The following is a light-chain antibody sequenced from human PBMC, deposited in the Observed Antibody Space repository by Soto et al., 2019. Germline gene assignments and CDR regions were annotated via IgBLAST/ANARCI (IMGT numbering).Light chain of an antibody. J-gene: IGLJ1*01. Sequence: QSVLTQPPSASGSPGQSVTISCTATSGDVGGYNYVSWYQQHPGKAPKLMIYEVSKRPSGVPDRFSGSKSGNTASLTVSGLQAEDVADYYSSSYAGSNNYVFGTGTKVTVL. CDR3: SSYAGSNNYV. CDR2: EVS. CDR1: SGDVGGYNY. V-gene: IGLV2-8*01.